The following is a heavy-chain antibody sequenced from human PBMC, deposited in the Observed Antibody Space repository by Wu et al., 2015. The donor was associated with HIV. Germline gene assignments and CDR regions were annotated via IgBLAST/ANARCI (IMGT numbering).Heavy chain of an antibody. D-gene: IGHD3-10*01. CDR2: LNPYSGGA. CDR3: ARDFDHYYGSGRDY. J-gene: IGHJ4*02. V-gene: IGHV1-2*06. Sequence: QVQLVQSGTEVKKPGASVKVSCKTSGYTFTAHQIHWVRQAPGQGLQWMGRLNPYSGGADYEQRFQGRITMTRDTSISTAYMELSSLRSDDTAVYYCARDFDHYYGSGRDYWGQGTLVTVSS. CDR1: GYTFTAHQ.